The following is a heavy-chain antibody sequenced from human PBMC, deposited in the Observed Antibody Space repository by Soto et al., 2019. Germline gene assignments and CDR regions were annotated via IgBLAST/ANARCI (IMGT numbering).Heavy chain of an antibody. V-gene: IGHV3-48*02. J-gene: IGHJ4*02. Sequence: EVQLVESGGGLVQPGGSLRLSCAASGFTFSSYSMNWVRQAPGKGLEWVSYISSSSSTIYYADSVKGRFTISRDHAKNSLYLQMNSLRDEDTAVYYCARGSDIVATISPPDYFDYWGQGTLVTVSS. CDR1: GFTFSSYS. CDR3: ARGSDIVATISPPDYFDY. CDR2: ISSSSSTI. D-gene: IGHD5-12*01.